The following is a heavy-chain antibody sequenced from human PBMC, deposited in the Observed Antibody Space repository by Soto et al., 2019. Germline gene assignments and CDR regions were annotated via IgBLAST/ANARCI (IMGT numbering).Heavy chain of an antibody. Sequence: EVQLLESGGGLVQPGGSLRLSCAASGITISNYPMSWVRQAPGKGLDWVSGISGSGDRTYYADSAKGRFTISKDISTKSRALQLDHLGVEDPAVYCGVKADGGYPSTAPHWGQGTLVTVSS. CDR1: GITISNYP. CDR3: VKADGGYPSTAPH. D-gene: IGHD3-22*01. CDR2: ISGSGDRT. V-gene: IGHV3-23*01. J-gene: IGHJ1*01.